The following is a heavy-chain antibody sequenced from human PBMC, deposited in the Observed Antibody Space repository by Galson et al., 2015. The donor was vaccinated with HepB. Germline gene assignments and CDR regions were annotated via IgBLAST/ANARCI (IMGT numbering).Heavy chain of an antibody. D-gene: IGHD3-22*01. Sequence: SLRLSCAVSGFSFKNYWMSWVRQAPGKGLEWVANIRQDGSEKFYVDSVKGRFTVSRDNAKNSLYLQMNSLRAEDTAVYYCARGEYYDGGTYHDAFDVWGQAT. V-gene: IGHV3-7*03. J-gene: IGHJ3*01. CDR1: GFSFKNYW. CDR3: ARGEYYDGGTYHDAFDV. CDR2: IRQDGSEK.